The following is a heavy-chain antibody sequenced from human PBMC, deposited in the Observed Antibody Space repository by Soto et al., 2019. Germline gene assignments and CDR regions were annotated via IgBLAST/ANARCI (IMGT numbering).Heavy chain of an antibody. CDR1: GFTFSSYA. J-gene: IGHJ5*02. D-gene: IGHD2-15*01. CDR2: ISGSGDYT. Sequence: EVQLLESGGGLVQPGESLRLSCAASGFTFSSYAMTWVHQAPGKGLEWVSSISGSGDYTYFADSVKGRFTISRDNSKDTLYLQMSSLRVEDTAIYYCAQDSRSHPQGWFDPWGQGTLVTVSS. CDR3: AQDSRSHPQGWFDP. V-gene: IGHV3-23*01.